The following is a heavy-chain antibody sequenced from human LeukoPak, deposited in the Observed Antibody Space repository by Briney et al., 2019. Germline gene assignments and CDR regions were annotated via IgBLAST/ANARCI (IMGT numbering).Heavy chain of an antibody. V-gene: IGHV3-48*01. CDR2: ISSRSRTI. CDR1: GFTFSTYS. D-gene: IGHD4-17*01. CDR3: ASGDGDYVFDY. Sequence: GGSLRLSCAASGFTFSTYSMNWVRQAPGKGLEWVSYISSRSRTIYYADSVKGRFTISRDNAKNSLYLQMNSLRAEDTAVYYCASGDGDYVFDYWGQGTLVTVSS. J-gene: IGHJ4*02.